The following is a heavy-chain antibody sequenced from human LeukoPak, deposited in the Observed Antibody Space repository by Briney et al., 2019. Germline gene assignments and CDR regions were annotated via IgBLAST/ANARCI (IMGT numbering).Heavy chain of an antibody. Sequence: PSETLSLTCTVSGGSISSSSYYWGWIRQPPGKELEWIGSIYYSGSTYYNPSLKSRVTISVDTSKTQFSLKLSSVTAADTTVYYCARDGSVLLWFGELSRFDPWGQGTLVTVSS. J-gene: IGHJ5*02. CDR3: ARDGSVLLWFGELSRFDP. CDR1: GGSISSSSYY. V-gene: IGHV4-39*07. D-gene: IGHD3-10*01. CDR2: IYYSGST.